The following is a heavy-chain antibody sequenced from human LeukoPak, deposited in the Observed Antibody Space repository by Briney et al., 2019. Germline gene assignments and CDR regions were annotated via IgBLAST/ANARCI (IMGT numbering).Heavy chain of an antibody. CDR2: IRYDGSNK. D-gene: IGHD6-19*01. CDR3: AKDLRDSSGWTFDY. Sequence: GGSLRLSCAASGFTFSSCGMHWVRQAPGKGLEWVAFIRYDGSNKYYADSVKGRFTISRDNSKNTLYLQMNSLRAEDTAVYYCAKDLRDSSGWTFDYWGRGTLVTVSS. V-gene: IGHV3-30*02. CDR1: GFTFSSCG. J-gene: IGHJ4*02.